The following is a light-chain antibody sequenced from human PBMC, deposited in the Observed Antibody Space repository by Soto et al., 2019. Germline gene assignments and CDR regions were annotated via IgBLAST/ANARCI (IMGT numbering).Light chain of an antibody. V-gene: IGKV3-15*01. CDR2: GAS. CDR1: QSVSSN. Sequence: EIVMTQSPATLSVSPGERASLSCRASQSVSSNLAWFQKKPGQAPRLLIYGASTRATGIPARFSGSGSRTEFTLTISSLQSEDFAVYYCQQYNNWPPYTFGQGTKLEIK. CDR3: QQYNNWPPYT. J-gene: IGKJ2*01.